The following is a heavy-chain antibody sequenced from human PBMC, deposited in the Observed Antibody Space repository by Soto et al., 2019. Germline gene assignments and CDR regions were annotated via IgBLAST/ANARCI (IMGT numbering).Heavy chain of an antibody. J-gene: IGHJ5*02. D-gene: IGHD4-17*01. V-gene: IGHV4-4*02. CDR2: IYHSGSA. CDR1: GGSISSSNL. Sequence: QVQLQESGPGLVKSSGTLSLTCAVSGGSISSSNLWSWVRQPPGQGLEWIGEIYHSGSANYNPSLKSRVIISVVKSKHQFSLKLSSVTAADTAVYYCARGSTTVVTPNWFDPWGQGTLVTVSS. CDR3: ARGSTTVVTPNWFDP.